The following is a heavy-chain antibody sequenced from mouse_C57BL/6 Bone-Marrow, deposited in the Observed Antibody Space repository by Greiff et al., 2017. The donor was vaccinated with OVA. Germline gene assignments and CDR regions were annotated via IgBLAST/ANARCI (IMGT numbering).Heavy chain of an antibody. V-gene: IGHV1-55*01. CDR1: GYTFTSYW. CDR3: ARRGWLLRYFDY. D-gene: IGHD2-3*01. CDR2: IYPGSGST. J-gene: IGHJ2*01. Sequence: VQLVESGAELVKPGASVKMSCKASGYTFTSYWITWVKQRPGQGLEWIGDIYPGSGSTNYNEKFKSKATLTVDTSSSTAYMQLSSLTSEDSAVYYCARRGWLLRYFDYWGQGTTLTVSS.